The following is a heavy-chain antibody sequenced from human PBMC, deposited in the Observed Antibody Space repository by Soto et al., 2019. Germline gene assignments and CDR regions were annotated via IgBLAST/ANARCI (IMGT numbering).Heavy chain of an antibody. CDR3: ARGGGYTSDY. V-gene: IGHV4-30-2*01. Sequence: SETLSLTCAVSGGSISSGGYSWSWIRQPPGKGLEWIGYIYHSGSTYYNPSLKSRVTISVDRSKNQFSLKLGSVTAGDTAVYYCARGGGYTSDYWGQGTLVTVSS. J-gene: IGHJ4*02. CDR1: GGSISSGGYS. D-gene: IGHD3-16*01. CDR2: IYHSGST.